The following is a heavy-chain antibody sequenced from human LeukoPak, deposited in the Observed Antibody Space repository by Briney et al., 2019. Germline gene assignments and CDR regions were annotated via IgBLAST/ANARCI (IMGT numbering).Heavy chain of an antibody. V-gene: IGHV1-3*01. CDR3: ARDSGSSSWYDY. D-gene: IGHD6-13*01. J-gene: IGHJ4*02. Sequence: GASVKVSCKASGYTFTNYAIHWVRQAPGQRPEWVGWINAGNGNTKSSQKFQGRVTMTRDTSTSTVYMELSSLRSEDTAVYYCARDSGSSSWYDYWGQGTLVTVSS. CDR2: INAGNGNT. CDR1: GYTFTNYA.